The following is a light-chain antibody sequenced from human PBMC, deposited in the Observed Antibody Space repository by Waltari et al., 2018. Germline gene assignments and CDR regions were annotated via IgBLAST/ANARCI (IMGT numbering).Light chain of an antibody. CDR2: EVS. V-gene: IGLV2-23*02. J-gene: IGLJ2*01. CDR1: SSYVGTYNL. CDR3: CSYAGSSTVV. Sequence: QSALTQPASVSGSPGQSITISCPGTSSYVGTYNLVSWYHHHPGKAPKRMIYEVSKRPSGVSYRFSGSKSGNTASLTISGLQTDDEADYYCCSYAGSSTVVFGGGTKLTVL.